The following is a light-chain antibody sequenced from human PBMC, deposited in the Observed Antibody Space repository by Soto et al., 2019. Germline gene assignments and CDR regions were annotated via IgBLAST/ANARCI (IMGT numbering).Light chain of an antibody. J-gene: IGKJ1*01. Sequence: EIVLTQSPGTLSLSPGDRATLSCRASQSVSSNFLAWYQQKPGQAPRLLIYGASIRATGIPDRFSGSVSGTDFTLTIRRLETEDFAMYFCHQYASSPPTFGQGTKVEIK. CDR3: HQYASSPPT. CDR2: GAS. CDR1: QSVSSNF. V-gene: IGKV3-20*01.